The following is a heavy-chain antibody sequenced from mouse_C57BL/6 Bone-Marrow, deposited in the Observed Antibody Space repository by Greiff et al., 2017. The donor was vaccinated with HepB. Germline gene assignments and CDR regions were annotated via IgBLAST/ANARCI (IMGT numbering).Heavy chain of an antibody. J-gene: IGHJ4*01. V-gene: IGHV1-9*01. D-gene: IGHD2-12*01. CDR3: ARGIYDDDYYAMDY. CDR1: GYTFTGYW. Sequence: VVEPGASVKLSCKATGYTFTGYWIEWVKQRPGHGLEWIGEILPGSGSTNYNEKFKGKATFTADTSSNTAYMQLSSLTTEDSAIYYCARGIYDDDYYAMDYWGQGTSVTVSS. CDR2: ILPGSGST.